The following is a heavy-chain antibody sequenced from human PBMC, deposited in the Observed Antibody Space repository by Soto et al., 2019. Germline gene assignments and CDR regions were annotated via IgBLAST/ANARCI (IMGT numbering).Heavy chain of an antibody. CDR3: ARFYGSGSTTFDY. V-gene: IGHV4-34*01. D-gene: IGHD3-10*01. J-gene: IGHJ4*02. CDR2: INHSGST. CDR1: GGSFTGYY. Sequence: SETLSLTCAVNGGSFTGYYGAWIRQSPGKGLEWIGEINHSGSTNYNPSLKSRVTISVDTSKKQVSLRLSSVTAADTAVYYCARFYGSGSTTFDYWGQGTLVTVSS.